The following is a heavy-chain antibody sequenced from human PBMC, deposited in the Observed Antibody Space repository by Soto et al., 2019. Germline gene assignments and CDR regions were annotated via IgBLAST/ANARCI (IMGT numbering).Heavy chain of an antibody. CDR2: INPSGGST. V-gene: IGHV1-46*01. CDR1: GYTFTSYY. Sequence: ASVKVSCKASGYTFTSYYMHWVRQAPGQGLEWMGIINPSGGSTSYAQKFQGRVTMTRDTSTSTVYMELSSLRSEDTAVYYCARKTTYCSSTSCYSYFDYWGKGTLVTVS. J-gene: IGHJ4*02. CDR3: ARKTTYCSSTSCYSYFDY. D-gene: IGHD2-2*01.